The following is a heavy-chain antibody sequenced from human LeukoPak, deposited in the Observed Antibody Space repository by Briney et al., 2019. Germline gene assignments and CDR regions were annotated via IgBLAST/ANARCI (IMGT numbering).Heavy chain of an antibody. Sequence: GASVKVSCKASGYTFTSYDINWVRQATGQGLEWMGWMHPNSGNTGYAQNFQGRVTMTRNTSINTAYVELSSLRSEDTAVYYCARGGPVAATHKYFQHWGQGTLVTVSS. J-gene: IGHJ1*01. D-gene: IGHD6-19*01. V-gene: IGHV1-8*01. CDR1: GYTFTSYD. CDR2: MHPNSGNT. CDR3: ARGGPVAATHKYFQH.